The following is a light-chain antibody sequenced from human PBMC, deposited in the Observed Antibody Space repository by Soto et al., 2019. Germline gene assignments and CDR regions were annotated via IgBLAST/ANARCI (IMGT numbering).Light chain of an antibody. J-gene: IGLJ2*01. Sequence: QSVLTQPASVSGSPGQSITISCTGTSRDVGSYNLVSWYQQHPGKAPKLMIYEGSKRPSGVSNRFAGSKSGNTASLTISGLQAEDEADYYCCSYADSNTLVFGGGTQLTVL. V-gene: IGLV2-23*01. CDR2: EGS. CDR1: SRDVGSYNL. CDR3: CSYADSNTLV.